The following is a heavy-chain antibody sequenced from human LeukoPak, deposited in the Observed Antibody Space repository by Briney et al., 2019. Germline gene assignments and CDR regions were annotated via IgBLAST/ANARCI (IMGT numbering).Heavy chain of an antibody. CDR1: GYTFTSYY. J-gene: IGHJ4*02. Sequence: GASVKVSCKASGYTFTSYYMHWVRQAPGQGLEWMGIINPSGGSTSYAQKFQGRVTMTRDTSTSTVYMELSSLRSEDTAVYYCARDSWAPNSFWGGAKPGPLDYWGREPWSPSPQ. CDR2: INPSGGST. CDR3: ARDSWAPNSFWGGAKPGPLDY. D-gene: IGHD1-26*01. V-gene: IGHV1-46*01.